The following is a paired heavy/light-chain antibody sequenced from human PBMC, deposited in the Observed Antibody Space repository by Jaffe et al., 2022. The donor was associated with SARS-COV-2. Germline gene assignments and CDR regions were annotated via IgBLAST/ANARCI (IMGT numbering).Heavy chain of an antibody. V-gene: IGHV3-23*01. CDR3: AKDGQEGFGDYPSGGGYFDY. CDR1: GFTFSSYA. J-gene: IGHJ4*02. D-gene: IGHD4-17*01. Sequence: EVQLLESGGGLVQPGGSLRLSCAASGFTFSSYAMSWVRQAPGKGLEWVSAISGSGGSTYYADSVKGRFTISRDNSKNTLYLQMNSLRAEDTAVYYCAKDGQEGFGDYPSGGGYFDYWGQGTLVTVSS. CDR2: ISGSGGST.
Light chain of an antibody. CDR3: QAWDSSKEV. CDR2: QDS. CDR1: KLGDKY. V-gene: IGLV3-1*01. Sequence: SYELTQPPSVSVSPGQTASITCSGDKLGDKYACWYQQKPGQSPVLVIYQDSKRPSGIPERFSGSNSGNTATLTISGTQAMDEADYYCQAWDSSKEVFGGGTKLTVL. J-gene: IGLJ2*01.